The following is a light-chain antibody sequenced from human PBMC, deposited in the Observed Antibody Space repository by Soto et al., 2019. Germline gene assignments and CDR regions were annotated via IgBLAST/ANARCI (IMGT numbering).Light chain of an antibody. Sequence: IQITQSPSSLSASVGDRVTITCPASQSISSYLNWYQQKPGKVPKLLIYAASTLQSGVPSRFSGSGSGTDFTLTISSLQPEDVATYYCQKYNSAPLTFGGGTKVDIK. V-gene: IGKV1-27*01. CDR1: QSISSY. CDR2: AAS. J-gene: IGKJ4*01. CDR3: QKYNSAPLT.